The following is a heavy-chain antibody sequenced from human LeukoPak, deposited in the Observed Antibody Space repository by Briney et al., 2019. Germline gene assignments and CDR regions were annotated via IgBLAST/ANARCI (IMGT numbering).Heavy chain of an antibody. CDR3: ATNVFTNYDILTGYSP. J-gene: IGHJ5*02. V-gene: IGHV1-24*01. CDR1: GYTLTELS. Sequence: ASGKVSGKVSGYTLTELSMHWGRQAPGNGLEWRGGFDPEDGETIYAQKFQGRVTMTEDTSTDTAYMELSSLRSDDTAVYYCATNVFTNYDILTGYSPWGQGTLVTVSS. D-gene: IGHD3-9*01. CDR2: FDPEDGET.